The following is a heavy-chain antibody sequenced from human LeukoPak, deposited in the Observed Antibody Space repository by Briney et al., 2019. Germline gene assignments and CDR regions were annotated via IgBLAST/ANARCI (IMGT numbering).Heavy chain of an antibody. V-gene: IGHV3-74*01. J-gene: IGHJ4*02. CDR1: GFTFSSYW. D-gene: IGHD3-3*01. Sequence: PGGSLRLSCAASGFTFSSYWMHWVRQAPGKGLVWVSRINSDGSSTSYADSVKGRFTISRDNSKNTLYLQMNSLRAEDTAVYYCAKERDPVLRFLEWLSGDFDYWGQGTLVTVSS. CDR3: AKERDPVLRFLEWLSGDFDY. CDR2: INSDGSST.